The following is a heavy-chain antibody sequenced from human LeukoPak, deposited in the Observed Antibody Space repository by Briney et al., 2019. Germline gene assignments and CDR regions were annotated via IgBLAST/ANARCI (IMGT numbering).Heavy chain of an antibody. J-gene: IGHJ4*02. V-gene: IGHV3-21*01. CDR2: VGSSSSYI. Sequence: GGSLRLSCAASGFTFSSYSMSWVRQAPGKGLEWVSSVGSSSSYIYYADSVRGRFTISRDSAKNSLYLQMNGLRAKDTAVYYCARGWSSYYFDYWGQGTLVTVSS. CDR1: GFTFSSYS. D-gene: IGHD2-15*01. CDR3: ARGWSSYYFDY.